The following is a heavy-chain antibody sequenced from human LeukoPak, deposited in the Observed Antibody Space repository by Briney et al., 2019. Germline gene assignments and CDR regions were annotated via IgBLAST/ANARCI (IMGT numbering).Heavy chain of an antibody. D-gene: IGHD6-13*01. J-gene: IGHJ5*02. Sequence: GGSLRLSCAASGFTFSGSAMHWVRQASGKGLEWVGRIRSKANSYATAYAASVKGRFTISRDDSKNTAYLQMNSLKTEDTAVYYCVAAAGPGDWFDPWGQGTLVTVSS. CDR2: IRSKANSYAT. CDR1: GFTFSGSA. V-gene: IGHV3-73*01. CDR3: VAAAGPGDWFDP.